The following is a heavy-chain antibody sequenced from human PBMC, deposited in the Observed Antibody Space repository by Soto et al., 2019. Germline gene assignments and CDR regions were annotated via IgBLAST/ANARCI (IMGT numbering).Heavy chain of an antibody. D-gene: IGHD2-15*01. CDR2: IYYSGST. CDR1: GGSISSGDYY. Sequence: PSDTLSLTCTGSGGSISSGDYYWSWIRQPPGKGLEWIGYIYYSGSTYYNPSLKSRVTISVDTSKNQFSLKLSSVTAADTAVYYCARAVVTDPYYFDYWGQGTLVTVSS. CDR3: ARAVVTDPYYFDY. V-gene: IGHV4-30-4*02. J-gene: IGHJ4*02.